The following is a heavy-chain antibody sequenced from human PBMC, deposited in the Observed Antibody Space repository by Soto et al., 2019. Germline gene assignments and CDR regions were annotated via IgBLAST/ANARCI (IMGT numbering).Heavy chain of an antibody. CDR2: ISWNSGSI. Sequence: GGSLRLSCAASGFTFDDYAMHWVRQAPGKGLEWVSGISWNSGSIGYADSVKGRFTISRDNAKNSLYLQMNSLRAEDTALYYCAKDTEVDIVAHFDYWGQGTLVTVSS. CDR3: AKDTEVDIVAHFDY. CDR1: GFTFDDYA. J-gene: IGHJ4*02. D-gene: IGHD5-12*01. V-gene: IGHV3-9*01.